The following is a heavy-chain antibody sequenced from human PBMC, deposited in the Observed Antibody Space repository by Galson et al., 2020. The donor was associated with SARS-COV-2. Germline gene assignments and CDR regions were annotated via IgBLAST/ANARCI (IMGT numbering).Heavy chain of an antibody. D-gene: IGHD1-7*01. CDR2: INPNSGGT. Sequence: ASVKVSCKASGYTFTGYYMHWVRQAPGQGLEWMGWINPNSGGTNYAQKFQGRVTMTRDTSISTAYMELSRLRSDDTAVYYCARDITGTTNNWFDPWGQGTLVTVSS. CDR1: GYTFTGYY. CDR3: ARDITGTTNNWFDP. V-gene: IGHV1-2*02. J-gene: IGHJ5*02.